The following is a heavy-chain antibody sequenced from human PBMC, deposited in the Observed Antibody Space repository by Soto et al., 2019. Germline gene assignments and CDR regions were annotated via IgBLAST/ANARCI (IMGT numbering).Heavy chain of an antibody. Sequence: PSETLSLTCAVSGYSIRSGYYWGWIRQPPGKGLEWIGSIYHSGSTYYNPSLKSRVTISVDTSKNQFSLKLSSVTAADTAVYYCARVGERMTTVTTWFYYYYGMDVWGQGTTVTVSS. CDR1: GYSIRSGYY. D-gene: IGHD4-4*01. CDR3: ARVGERMTTVTTWFYYYYGMDV. CDR2: IYHSGST. J-gene: IGHJ6*02. V-gene: IGHV4-38-2*01.